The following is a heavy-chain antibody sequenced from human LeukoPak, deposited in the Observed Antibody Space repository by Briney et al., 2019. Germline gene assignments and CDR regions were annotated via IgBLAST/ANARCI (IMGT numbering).Heavy chain of an antibody. CDR1: GGSISSSSYY. CDR2: IYYSGST. J-gene: IGHJ5*02. V-gene: IGHV4-39*07. Sequence: SETLSLTCTVSGGSISSSSYYWGWIRQPPGKGLEWIGSIYYSGSTYYNPSLKSRVTISVDTSKNQFSLNLSSVTAADTAVYYCARGGELLDAKFDPWGQGTLVTVSS. CDR3: ARGGELLDAKFDP. D-gene: IGHD1-7*01.